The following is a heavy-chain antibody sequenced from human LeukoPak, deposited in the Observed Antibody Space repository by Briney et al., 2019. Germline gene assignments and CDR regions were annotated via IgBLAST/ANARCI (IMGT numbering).Heavy chain of an antibody. CDR2: ISGSGGST. V-gene: IGHV3-23*01. CDR3: AKDTVVVPAAGENYFNY. CDR1: GFTFSSYA. J-gene: IGHJ4*02. Sequence: GRSLRLSCAASGFTFSSYAMHWVRQAPGKGLEWVAAISGSGGSTYYADSVKGRFTISRDNSKNTLYLQMNSLRAEDTAVYYCAKDTVVVPAAGENYFNYWGQGTLVTVSS. D-gene: IGHD2-2*01.